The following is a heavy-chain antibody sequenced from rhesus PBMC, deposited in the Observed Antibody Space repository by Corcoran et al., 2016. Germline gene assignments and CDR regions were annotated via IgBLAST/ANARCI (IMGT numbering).Heavy chain of an antibody. V-gene: IGHV4-147*01. CDR3: ARGPGGLDS. CDR2: IYGSSGRT. CDR1: GYSISSNY. Sequence: QVQLQESGPGLVTPSETLSLTCAVSGYSISSNYWSWIRQPPGKGLDWIGYIYGSSGRTSYNPSLTSRVTIATDTSKNQFSLKLSSVTAADTAVYYWARGPGGLDSWGQGVVVTVSS. J-gene: IGHJ6*01.